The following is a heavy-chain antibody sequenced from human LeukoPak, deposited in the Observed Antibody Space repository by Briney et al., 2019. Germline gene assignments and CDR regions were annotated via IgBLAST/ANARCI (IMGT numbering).Heavy chain of an antibody. V-gene: IGHV1-2*02. CDR3: ARGVSLDSSGYTQH. Sequence: RASVTVSCKASGYTFTGYYMHWVRQAPGQGLEWMGWINPNSGGTNYAQKFQGRVTMTRDTSISTAYMELSRLRSDDTAVYYCARGVSLDSSGYTQHWGQGTLVTVSS. D-gene: IGHD3-22*01. CDR2: INPNSGGT. J-gene: IGHJ1*01. CDR1: GYTFTGYY.